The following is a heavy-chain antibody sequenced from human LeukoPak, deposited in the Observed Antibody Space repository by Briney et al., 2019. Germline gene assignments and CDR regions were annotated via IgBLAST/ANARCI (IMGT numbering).Heavy chain of an antibody. CDR3: LIWFGECKSRDYVVY. V-gene: IGHV3-48*03. D-gene: IGHD3-10*01. CDR2: LSGSGSTI. CDR1: RLSHRGSV. Sequence: GGSLRLSCAASRLSHRGSVMNWVRQAPGKGLEWLSCLSGSGSTIHYADSVKGRFTISRDNAKNSLHLQMNSLRGEDMALYFCLIWFGECKSRDYVVYWGQGSLVSVSS. J-gene: IGHJ4*02.